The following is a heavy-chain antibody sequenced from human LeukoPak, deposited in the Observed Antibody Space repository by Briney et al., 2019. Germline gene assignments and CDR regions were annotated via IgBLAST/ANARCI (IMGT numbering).Heavy chain of an antibody. CDR1: GFTFSSNA. V-gene: IGHV3-30-3*01. CDR2: ISFDGSNK. J-gene: IGHJ3*02. Sequence: RGGSLRLSCAASGFTFSSNAMHWVRQAPGKGLEWVAIISFDGSNKYYADSVKGRFTISRDNSKSTLYLKMDSLRAEDTAVYYCARDPKGGYSYGWGAFGIWGHGTMVTVSS. D-gene: IGHD5-18*01. CDR3: ARDPKGGYSYGWGAFGI.